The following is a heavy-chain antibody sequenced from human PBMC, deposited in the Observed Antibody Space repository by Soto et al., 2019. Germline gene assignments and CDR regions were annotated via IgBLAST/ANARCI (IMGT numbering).Heavy chain of an antibody. Sequence: GASVKGSCKASGYTFSSYGISWVRQAPGQGLEWMGWISAYNGNTNYAQKLQGRVTMTTDTSTSTAYMELRSLRSDDTAVYYCASVYSGYDYSQKGAFDIWGQGTMVTVSS. V-gene: IGHV1-18*01. D-gene: IGHD5-12*01. CDR1: GYTFSSYG. J-gene: IGHJ3*02. CDR3: ASVYSGYDYSQKGAFDI. CDR2: ISAYNGNT.